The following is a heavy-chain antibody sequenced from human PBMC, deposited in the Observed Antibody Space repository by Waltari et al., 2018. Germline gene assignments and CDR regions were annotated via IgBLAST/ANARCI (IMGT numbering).Heavy chain of an antibody. V-gene: IGHV3-23*01. CDR3: ASAY. J-gene: IGHJ4*02. CDR2: ISCPGGTT. Sequence: EVQLLESGGDLVQPGWSLRLSCVASGFTFSSYAMSWVRQAPGKGLEWVSAISCPGGTTYYAASVKGRFTISRDNSKNTLYLQMNSLRAEDTAIYYCASAYWGQGTLVTVSS. CDR1: GFTFSSYA.